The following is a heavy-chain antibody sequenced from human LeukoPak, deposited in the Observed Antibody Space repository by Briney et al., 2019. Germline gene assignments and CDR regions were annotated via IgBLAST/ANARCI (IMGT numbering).Heavy chain of an antibody. D-gene: IGHD1-7*01. J-gene: IGHJ4*02. V-gene: IGHV1-18*01. CDR1: GYTFTSYG. CDR2: ISAYNGNT. Sequence: ASVKVSCKASGYTFTSYGISWVRQAPGQGLEWMGWISAYNGNTNYAQKLQGRVTMTTDTSTSTAYMELSSLRSEDTAVYYCARARGYNWNYNYFDYWGQGTLVTVSS. CDR3: ARARGYNWNYNYFDY.